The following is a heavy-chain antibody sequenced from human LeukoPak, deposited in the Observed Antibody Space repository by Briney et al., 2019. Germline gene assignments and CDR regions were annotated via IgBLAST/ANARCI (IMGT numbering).Heavy chain of an antibody. J-gene: IGHJ5*02. CDR3: ARRYCSAGICPLEGYNWFDP. CDR1: GGSFSAYY. V-gene: IGHV4-34*01. CDR2: INHSGST. D-gene: IGHD2-15*01. Sequence: PSETLSLTCAVYGGSFSAYYWSWIRQPPGKGLEWIGEINHSGSTNYNPSLKSRVNISVDTSKNQFSLKLSSVTAADTAVYYCARRYCSAGICPLEGYNWFDPWGQGTLVTVSS.